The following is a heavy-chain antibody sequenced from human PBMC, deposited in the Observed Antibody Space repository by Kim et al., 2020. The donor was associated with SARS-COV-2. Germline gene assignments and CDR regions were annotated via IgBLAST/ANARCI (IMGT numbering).Heavy chain of an antibody. V-gene: IGHV3-23*01. D-gene: IGHD6-13*01. CDR3: AKFGSSWYRYYYYYMDV. J-gene: IGHJ6*03. Sequence: VKGRFTSSRDNSKNTLYLQMNSLRAEDTAVYYCAKFGSSWYRYYYYYMDVWGKGTTVTVSS.